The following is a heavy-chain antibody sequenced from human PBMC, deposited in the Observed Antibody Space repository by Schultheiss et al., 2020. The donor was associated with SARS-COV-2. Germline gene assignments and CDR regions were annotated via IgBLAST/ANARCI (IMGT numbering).Heavy chain of an antibody. CDR2: IYTSGST. CDR3: ARVARDLDSSGYFDY. Sequence: SETLSLTCTVSGGSISSYYWSWIRQPAGKGLEWIGRIYTSGSTYYNPSLKSRVTISVDTSKNQFSLKLSSVTAADTAVYYCARVARDLDSSGYFDYWGQGTLVTVS. CDR1: GGSISSYY. D-gene: IGHD3-22*01. V-gene: IGHV4-4*07. J-gene: IGHJ4*02.